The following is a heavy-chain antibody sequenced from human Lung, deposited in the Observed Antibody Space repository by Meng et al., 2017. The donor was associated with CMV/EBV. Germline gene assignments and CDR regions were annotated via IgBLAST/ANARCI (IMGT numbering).Heavy chain of an antibody. CDR3: ARSLFDSNDPFDY. J-gene: IGHJ4*02. V-gene: IGHV3-48*04. CDR2: ISNTGSVK. CDR1: GFTFSSYT. Sequence: LTCAASGFTFSSYTMNWVRQAPGKGLEWVSYISNTGSVKHYADSRRGRFTVSRDNAKNSLYLQMTSLGADDTAVYYCARSLFDSNDPFDYWGQGTXVTVSS. D-gene: IGHD3-22*01.